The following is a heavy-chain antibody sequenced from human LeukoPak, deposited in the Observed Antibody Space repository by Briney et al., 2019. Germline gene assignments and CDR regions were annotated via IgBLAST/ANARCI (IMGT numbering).Heavy chain of an antibody. CDR1: GGSISSYY. CDR2: VDSSGST. CDR3: ARTGYNAY. J-gene: IGHJ4*02. Sequence: SETLSLTCTVSGGSISSYYWAWIRQPAGKGLEWIGCVDSSGSTNYNPSLKSRVTMSVDTSKNQFSLRLSSVTAADTAVYYCARTGYNAYWGPGTLVTVSS. V-gene: IGHV4-4*07. D-gene: IGHD5-24*01.